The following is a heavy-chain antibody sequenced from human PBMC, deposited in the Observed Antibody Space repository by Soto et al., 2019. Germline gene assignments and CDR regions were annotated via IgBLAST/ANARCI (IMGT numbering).Heavy chain of an antibody. V-gene: IGHV3-74*01. CDR1: GVTFSTYW. CDR3: AGGYVAYFGMDL. CDR2: IKSDGTDT. D-gene: IGHD3-22*01. J-gene: IGHJ6*02. Sequence: GSLRLSCVATGVTFSTYWIYWVRQGPGKGLEWVSRIKSDGTDTAYADSVKGRFTISRDNAKNTLYLQMSRLRAEDTALYFCAGGYVAYFGMDLWGQGTTVTVSS.